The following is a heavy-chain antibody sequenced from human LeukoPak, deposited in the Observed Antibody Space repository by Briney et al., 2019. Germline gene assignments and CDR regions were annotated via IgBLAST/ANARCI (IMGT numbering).Heavy chain of an antibody. J-gene: IGHJ4*02. CDR2: IGSSSRDI. Sequence: GGSLRLSCAASGFTFSSQSMDWVRQAPGRGLEWVSSIGSSSRDIYYADSVKGRFTISRDNAKNSLYLQMNSLRVEDTAVYYCAAAEYSSSSGGYWGQGTLVTVSS. D-gene: IGHD6-6*01. CDR3: AAAEYSSSSGGY. CDR1: GFTFSSQS. V-gene: IGHV3-21*01.